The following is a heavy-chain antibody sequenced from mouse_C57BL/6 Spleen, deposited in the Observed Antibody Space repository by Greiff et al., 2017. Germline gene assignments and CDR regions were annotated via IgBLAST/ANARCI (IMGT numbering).Heavy chain of an antibody. CDR3: ARSFYYDTMDY. Sequence: EVKLVESGGGLVKPGGSLKLSCAASGFTFSDYGMHWVRQAPEKGLEWVAYISSGSSTIYYADTVKGRFTISRDNAKNTLFLQMTSLRSEDTAMYYCARSFYYDTMDYWGQGTSVTVSS. J-gene: IGHJ4*01. CDR2: ISSGSSTI. V-gene: IGHV5-17*01. CDR1: GFTFSDYG.